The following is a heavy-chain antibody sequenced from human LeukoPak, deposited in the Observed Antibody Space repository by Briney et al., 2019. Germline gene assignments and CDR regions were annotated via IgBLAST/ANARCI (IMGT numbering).Heavy chain of an antibody. CDR2: INPNSGGT. V-gene: IGHV1-2*02. CDR3: AAAVYYYYYYMDV. Sequence: ASVKVFCKASGYTFTGYYMHWVRQAPGQGLEWMGWINPNSGGTNYAQKFQGRVTMTRDTSISTAYMELSRLRSDDTAVYYCAAAVYYYYYYMDVWGKGTTVTVSS. D-gene: IGHD2-15*01. CDR1: GYTFTGYY. J-gene: IGHJ6*03.